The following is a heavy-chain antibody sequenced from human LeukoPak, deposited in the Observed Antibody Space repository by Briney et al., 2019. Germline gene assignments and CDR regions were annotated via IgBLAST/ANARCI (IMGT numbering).Heavy chain of an antibody. CDR1: GFSFSNYW. CDR2: TNEHSTII. CDR3: VVDLSGSADY. V-gene: IGHV3-74*01. D-gene: IGHD3-10*01. Sequence: GGSLRLSCAASGFSFSNYWFHWVRQAPGEGLVWVSRTNEHSTIINYADSVKGRFTISRDNAKNTLYLQMNSLRTEDSALYYCVVDLSGSADYWGQGTLVTVSS. J-gene: IGHJ4*02.